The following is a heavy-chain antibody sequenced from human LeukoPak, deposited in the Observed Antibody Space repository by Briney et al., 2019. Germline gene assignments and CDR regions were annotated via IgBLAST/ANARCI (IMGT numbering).Heavy chain of an antibody. CDR1: GGSISSGDYY. J-gene: IGHJ6*02. V-gene: IGHV4-30-4*01. CDR3: ARPYSSSSYYYGMDV. CDR2: IYYSGST. D-gene: IGHD6-6*01. Sequence: SETLSLTCTVSGGSISSGDYYWSWIRQPPGKGLEWIGYIYYSGSTYYSPSLKSRVTISVDTSKNQFSLKLSSVTAADTAVYYCARPYSSSSYYYGMDVWGQGTTVTVSS.